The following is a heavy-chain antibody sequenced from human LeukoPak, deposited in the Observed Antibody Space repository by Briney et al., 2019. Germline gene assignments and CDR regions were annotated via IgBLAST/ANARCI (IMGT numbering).Heavy chain of an antibody. CDR2: ISSSSSYI. V-gene: IGHV3-21*01. CDR3: ARPNLYSTSLDAFDI. CDR1: GVTFSSYS. J-gene: IGHJ3*02. D-gene: IGHD2-15*01. Sequence: GGSLRLSCAASGVTFSSYSMNWVRQAPGKGLEWVSSISSSSSYIYYADSVKGRFTISRDNAKNSLYLQVNSLRAEDTAVYYCARPNLYSTSLDAFDIWGQGTMVTVSS.